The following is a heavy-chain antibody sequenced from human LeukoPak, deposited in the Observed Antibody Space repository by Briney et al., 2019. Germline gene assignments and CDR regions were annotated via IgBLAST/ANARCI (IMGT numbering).Heavy chain of an antibody. V-gene: IGHV4-4*02. CDR2: VNLQGRT. CDR3: AREGGPYRPLDY. J-gene: IGHJ4*02. Sequence: SETLSLTCGVSGGSISNTNLWTWVRHPPGKGLEWIGEVNLQGRTNYNPSLKRRVAISVDKSENHISLKLTSVTAADTAVYYCAREGGPYRPLDYSGQGTLVTVAS. CDR1: GGSISNTNL.